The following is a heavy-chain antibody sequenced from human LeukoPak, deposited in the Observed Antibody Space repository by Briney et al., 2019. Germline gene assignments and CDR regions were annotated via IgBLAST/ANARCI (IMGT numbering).Heavy chain of an antibody. J-gene: IGHJ4*02. V-gene: IGHV4-59*01. CDR2: ISYTGST. Sequence: SETLSLTCTVFGGSISSYYVRWVRQPPGKGLEWIGYISYTGSTDYNPSLKSRVTISVDMSKNQFSLKVSSVTAADTAVYYCARGSVYFDSWGQGTLVTVSS. CDR3: ARGSVYFDS. CDR1: GGSISSYY.